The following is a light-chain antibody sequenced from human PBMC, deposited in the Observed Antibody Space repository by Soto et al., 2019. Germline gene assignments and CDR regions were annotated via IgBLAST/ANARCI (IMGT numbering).Light chain of an antibody. V-gene: IGKV4-1*01. CDR1: QSILFNFNNKNS. CDR2: WAS. Sequence: DIVMTQSPESLAVSLGERATINCKSSQSILFNFNNKNSLAWYQQKPGQPPKLLIYWASTREIGVPDRFSGSGSETDFTLAISSLQAEDVAVYYCQQYYSTPLTFGGGTKVDIK. CDR3: QQYYSTPLT. J-gene: IGKJ4*01.